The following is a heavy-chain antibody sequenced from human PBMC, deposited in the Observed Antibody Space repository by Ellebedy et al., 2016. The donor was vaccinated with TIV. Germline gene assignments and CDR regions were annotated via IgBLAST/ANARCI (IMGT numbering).Heavy chain of an antibody. CDR2: ISGTGSST. CDR3: AKALLVDGIAFDI. CDR1: GFTFSSYA. Sequence: GESLKISXAASGFTFSSYAMSWVRQAPGKGLEWVSGISGTGSSTYYADSVKGRFTISRDNSKNTLYLQMNSLRAEDKAVYYCAKALLVDGIAFDIWGQGTMVTVSS. J-gene: IGHJ3*02. V-gene: IGHV3-23*01. D-gene: IGHD5-24*01.